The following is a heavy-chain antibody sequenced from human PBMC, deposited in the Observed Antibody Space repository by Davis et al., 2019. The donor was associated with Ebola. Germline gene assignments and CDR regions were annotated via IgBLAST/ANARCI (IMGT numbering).Heavy chain of an antibody. J-gene: IGHJ4*02. D-gene: IGHD5-18*01. Sequence: GESLKISCAASGFTFSSYAMSWVRQAPGKGLEWVSAISGSGGSTYYADSVKGRFTISRDNAKNTLYLQMNSLRAEDTAEYYCARGWVQLWPLTKWGQGTLVTVSS. CDR2: ISGSGGST. V-gene: IGHV3-23*01. CDR3: ARGWVQLWPLTK. CDR1: GFTFSSYA.